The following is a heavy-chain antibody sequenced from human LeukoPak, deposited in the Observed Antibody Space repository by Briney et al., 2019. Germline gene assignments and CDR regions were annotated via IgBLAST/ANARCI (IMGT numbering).Heavy chain of an antibody. CDR3: ARDRVGEYCGGDCYSAFDY. V-gene: IGHV1-8*01. CDR2: MNPNSGNT. J-gene: IGHJ4*02. CDR1: GYTFTSYD. Sequence: ASVKVSCKASGYTFTSYDINWVRQATGQGLEWMGWMNPNSGNTGYAQKFQGRVTMTRNTSISTAYMELSSLRSEDTAVYYCARDRVGEYCGGDCYSAFDYWGQGTLVTVSS. D-gene: IGHD2-21*02.